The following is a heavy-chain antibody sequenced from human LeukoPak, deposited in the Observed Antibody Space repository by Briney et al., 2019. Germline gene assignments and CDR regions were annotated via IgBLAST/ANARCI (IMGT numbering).Heavy chain of an antibody. J-gene: IGHJ6*03. D-gene: IGHD2-2*01. V-gene: IGHV1-8*01. CDR3: VRGDSGYCSSTSCYPRGAYYYYMDV. Sequence: ASVKVSCMASGYTFTSYDINWVRQATGQGLEWMGWMNPNRGNTGYAQKFQGRVTMTRNTSISTAYMELSSLRSEDTAVYYCVRGDSGYCSSTSCYPRGAYYYYMDVWGKGTTVTVSS. CDR1: GYTFTSYD. CDR2: MNPNRGNT.